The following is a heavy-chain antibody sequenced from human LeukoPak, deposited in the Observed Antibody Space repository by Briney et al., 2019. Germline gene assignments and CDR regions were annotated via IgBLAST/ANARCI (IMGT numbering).Heavy chain of an antibody. D-gene: IGHD3-22*01. CDR2: ISYDGSNK. Sequence: GGSLRLSCAASGFTFSSYGMHWVRQAPGKGLEWVAVISYDGSNKYYADSVKGRFTISRDNSKNTLYLQMNSLRAEDTAVYYCAKTAWDYYGLIWGQGTMVTVS. J-gene: IGHJ3*02. V-gene: IGHV3-30*18. CDR3: AKTAWDYYGLI. CDR1: GFTFSSYG.